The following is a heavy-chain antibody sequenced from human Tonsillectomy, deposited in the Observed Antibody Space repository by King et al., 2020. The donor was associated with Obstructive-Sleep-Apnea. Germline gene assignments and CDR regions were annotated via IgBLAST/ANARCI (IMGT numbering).Heavy chain of an antibody. J-gene: IGHJ3*02. V-gene: IGHV3-15*01. CDR2: IKSKTDGGTT. CDR1: GFTFSNAW. CDR3: TTEVGQWLVLEPDAFDI. Sequence: DVQLVESGGGLVKPGGSLRLSCAASGFTFSNAWMNWVRQAPGKGLEWVGRIKSKTDGGTTDYAAPVKGRFTISRDDSKNTLYLQMNSLKTEDTAVYYCTTEVGQWLVLEPDAFDIWGQGTMVTVSS. D-gene: IGHD6-19*01.